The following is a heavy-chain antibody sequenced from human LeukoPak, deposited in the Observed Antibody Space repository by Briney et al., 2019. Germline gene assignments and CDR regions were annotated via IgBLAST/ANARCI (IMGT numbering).Heavy chain of an antibody. CDR1: GGSISSYY. CDR2: IYYSGST. Sequence: SSETLSLTCTVSGGSISSYYWSWIRQPPGKGLEWIGYIYYSGSTNYNPSLKSRVTISVDTSKNQFSLKLSSVTAADTAVYYCARSNYDILTGYSPRLEYFDYWGQGTLVTVSS. J-gene: IGHJ4*02. D-gene: IGHD3-9*01. CDR3: ARSNYDILTGYSPRLEYFDY. V-gene: IGHV4-59*01.